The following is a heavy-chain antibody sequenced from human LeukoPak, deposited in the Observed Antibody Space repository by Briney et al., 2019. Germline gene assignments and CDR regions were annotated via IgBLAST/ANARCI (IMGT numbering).Heavy chain of an antibody. V-gene: IGHV3-21*01. CDR2: ISSSSSYI. CDR1: GFTFSSYS. J-gene: IGHJ3*02. Sequence: GGSLRLSCAASGFTFSSYSMNWVRQAPGKGLEWVSSISSSSSYIYYADSVKGRFTISRDNAKNSLYLQMNSLRAEDTAVYYCVRDSSSWYGDAFDIWGQGTMVTVSS. D-gene: IGHD6-13*01. CDR3: VRDSSSWYGDAFDI.